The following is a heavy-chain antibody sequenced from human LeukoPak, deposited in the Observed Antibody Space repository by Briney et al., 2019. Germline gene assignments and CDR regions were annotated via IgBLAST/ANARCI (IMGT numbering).Heavy chain of an antibody. CDR3: ARVGRIGELRFNY. V-gene: IGHV1-69*06. CDR1: GGTFSSYA. J-gene: IGHJ4*02. CDR2: IIPIFGTA. Sequence: ASVKVSCKASGGTFSSYAISWVRQAPGQGLEWMGGIIPIFGTANYAQKFQGRVTITADKSTSTAYMELSSLRSEDTAVYYCARVGRIGELRFNYWGQGTLVTVSS. D-gene: IGHD3-10*01.